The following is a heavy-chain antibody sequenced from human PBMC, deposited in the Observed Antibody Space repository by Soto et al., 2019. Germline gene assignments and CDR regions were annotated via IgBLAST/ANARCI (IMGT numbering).Heavy chain of an antibody. V-gene: IGHV3-23*01. CDR3: ARGSAYSDYDLEY. CDR2: VSGNGGSA. CDR1: GFTFSSYA. Sequence: GGSLRLSCAASGFTFSSYAMTWVRQAQGKGLEWVSSVSGNGGSAYYADSVKGRFTISRDKSTNTLYLHMNSLRAEDTAVYYCARGSAYSDYDLEYWGQGTLVTVSS. D-gene: IGHD4-17*01. J-gene: IGHJ4*02.